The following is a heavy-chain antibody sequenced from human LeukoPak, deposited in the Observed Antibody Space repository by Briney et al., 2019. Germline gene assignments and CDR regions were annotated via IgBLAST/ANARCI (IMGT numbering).Heavy chain of an antibody. D-gene: IGHD6-13*01. Sequence: RGSLRLSCAASGFTVSSNYMTWVRQAPGKGLEWVSVISIPGSITYADSVKGRFTTSRDNSKNTLYLQMNSLRADDTAVYYCARDKGSSWSDAFDIWGQGTMVTVSS. CDR2: ISIPGSI. J-gene: IGHJ3*02. CDR3: ARDKGSSWSDAFDI. V-gene: IGHV3-53*01. CDR1: GFTVSSNY.